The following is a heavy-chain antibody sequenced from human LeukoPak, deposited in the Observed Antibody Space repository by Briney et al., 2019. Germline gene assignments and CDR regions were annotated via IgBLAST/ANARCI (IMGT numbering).Heavy chain of an antibody. Sequence: GGSLRLSCAASGFTFSSYGMHWVRQAPGKGLEWVANIKQDGSEKYYVDSVKGRFTISRDNAKNSLYLQMNSLRAEDTAVYYCARDYSGGDRPPFDYWGQGTLVTVSS. CDR3: ARDYSGGDRPPFDY. CDR2: IKQDGSEK. D-gene: IGHD2-21*02. J-gene: IGHJ4*02. CDR1: GFTFSSYG. V-gene: IGHV3-7*01.